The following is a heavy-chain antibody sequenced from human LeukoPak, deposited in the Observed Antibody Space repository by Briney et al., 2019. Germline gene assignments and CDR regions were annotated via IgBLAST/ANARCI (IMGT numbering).Heavy chain of an antibody. V-gene: IGHV4-39*07. J-gene: IGHJ4*02. Sequence: SETLSLTCTVSSGSVSNSHYYWAWVRQPPGKGLEWLGSIFYSGNTHYNPSLKSPVTISVDKSKNQFSLKLSSVTAADTAVYYCASLCGGDCYSNDYWGQGTLVTVSS. D-gene: IGHD2-21*02. CDR2: IFYSGNT. CDR1: SGSVSNSHYY. CDR3: ASLCGGDCYSNDY.